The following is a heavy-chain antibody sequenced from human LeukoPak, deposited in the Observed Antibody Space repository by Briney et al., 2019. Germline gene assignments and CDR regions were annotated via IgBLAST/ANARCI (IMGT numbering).Heavy chain of an antibody. CDR3: ARDAYYNDGSGYPAINWYFDL. Sequence: GESLTLSCAAAGFTFSSHGMHWARQAPGKGLEYVSAISTTGSTTYYAHSVKGRFTISRDNSKNTLYLQMGSVRPEDMAVYYCARDAYYNDGSGYPAINWYFDLWGPGTLVIVSS. CDR1: GFTFSSHG. J-gene: IGHJ2*01. CDR2: ISTTGSTT. V-gene: IGHV3-64*01. D-gene: IGHD3-22*01.